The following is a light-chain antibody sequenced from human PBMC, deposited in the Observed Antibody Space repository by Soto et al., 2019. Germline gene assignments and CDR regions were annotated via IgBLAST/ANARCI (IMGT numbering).Light chain of an antibody. CDR2: KAS. V-gene: IGKV1-5*03. J-gene: IGKJ5*01. CDR3: QQLSNNPYT. CDR1: QTISSW. Sequence: DIPMAQSPSTLSGSVGGRVIVPCRASQTISSWLAWYQQKPGKAPKLLIYKASTLKSGVPSRFSGSGSGTEFTLTISSLQPEDSATYHCQQLSNNPYTFGQGTRLEIK.